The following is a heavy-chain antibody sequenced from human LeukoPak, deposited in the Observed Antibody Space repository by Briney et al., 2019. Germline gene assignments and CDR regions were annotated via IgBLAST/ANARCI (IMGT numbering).Heavy chain of an antibody. CDR3: ATGNYYDSRGYYTFGH. CDR2: IDGDGSTT. D-gene: IGHD3-22*01. J-gene: IGHJ1*01. Sequence: GGSLRLSCAASGFTFSRYWMHWVRQAPGKGLVWVSRIDGDGSTTSYADSVKGGFTISRDNAKNTLYLRMNSLRAEDTAVYYCATGNYYDSRGYYTFGHWGQGTLVTVSS. CDR1: GFTFSRYW. V-gene: IGHV3-74*01.